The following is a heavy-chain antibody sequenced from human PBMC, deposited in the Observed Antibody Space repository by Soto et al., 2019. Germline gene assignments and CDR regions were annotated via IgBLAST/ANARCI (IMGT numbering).Heavy chain of an antibody. CDR2: IIPILGIA. Sequence: SVKVSFNASGGTFSSYTISSVRHSPGQGLEWMGRIIPILGIANYAQKFQGRVTITADKSTSTAYMELSSLRSEDTAVYYCARDHDDRSSTSCSNWFDPWGQGTLVTVSS. D-gene: IGHD2-2*01. CDR3: ARDHDDRSSTSCSNWFDP. V-gene: IGHV1-69*04. J-gene: IGHJ5*02. CDR1: GGTFSSYT.